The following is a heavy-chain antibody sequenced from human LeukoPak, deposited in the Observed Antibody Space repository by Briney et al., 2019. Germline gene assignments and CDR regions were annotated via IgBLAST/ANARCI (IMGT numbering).Heavy chain of an antibody. V-gene: IGHV6-1*01. J-gene: IGHJ3*01. D-gene: IGHD2-15*01. CDR3: ARGRYSGFDL. Sequence: SQTLSLTCAISGDSVSTNSVAWNWIRQSPSRGLEWLGRTYYRSKWSNDYAVSVKSRITINPDTPKNQFSLQLNSVTPDDTALYYCARGRYSGFDLWGRGTMVTVSS. CDR1: GDSVSTNSVA. CDR2: TYYRSKWSN.